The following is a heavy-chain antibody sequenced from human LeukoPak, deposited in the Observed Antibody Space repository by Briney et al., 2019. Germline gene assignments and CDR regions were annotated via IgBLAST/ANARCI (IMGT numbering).Heavy chain of an antibody. Sequence: GGSLRLSCAASGFTFSSYAMHWVRQAPGKGLEWVSVISGSGGSTYYADSVKGRFTISRDNSKNTLYLQMNSLRAEDTAVYYCAKGTTTLVVTKIDYWGQGTLVTVSS. CDR3: AKGTTTLVVTKIDY. J-gene: IGHJ4*02. CDR2: ISGSGGST. D-gene: IGHD4-23*01. V-gene: IGHV3-23*01. CDR1: GFTFSSYA.